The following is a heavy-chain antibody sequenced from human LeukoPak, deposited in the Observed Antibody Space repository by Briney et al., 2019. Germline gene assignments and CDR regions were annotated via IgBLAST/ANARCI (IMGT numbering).Heavy chain of an antibody. V-gene: IGHV4-34*01. J-gene: IGHJ5*02. Sequence: PSEALSLTCAVYGASFSDYYWRWIRQPPGKGLEWIGDIDHTGSTKCNPSLKSRLTISVDTSKNQFSLDLSSVTAADTAVYYCATSSKHGSYNWFEPWGQGTLVTVSP. CDR1: GASFSDYY. CDR2: IDHTGST. D-gene: IGHD3-10*01. CDR3: ATSSKHGSYNWFEP.